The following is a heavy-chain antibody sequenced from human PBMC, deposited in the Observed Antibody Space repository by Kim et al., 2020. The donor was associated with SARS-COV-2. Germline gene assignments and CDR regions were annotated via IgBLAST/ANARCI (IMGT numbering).Heavy chain of an antibody. Sequence: TDYAAPVKGRFTISRDDSKNTLYLQMNSLKTEDAAVYYCTTDLPLSSRDYWGQGTLVTVSS. D-gene: IGHD3-16*02. CDR3: TTDLPLSSRDY. V-gene: IGHV3-15*01. J-gene: IGHJ4*02. CDR2: T.